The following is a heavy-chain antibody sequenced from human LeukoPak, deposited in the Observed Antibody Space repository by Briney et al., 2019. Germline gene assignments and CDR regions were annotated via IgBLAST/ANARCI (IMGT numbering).Heavy chain of an antibody. V-gene: IGHV3-66*01. CDR3: ARDLKGVVGATNVGDAFDI. D-gene: IGHD1-26*01. CDR1: GFTFSSCY. J-gene: IGHJ3*02. Sequence: GGSLRLSCAASGFTFSSCYMSWVRLAPGKGLEWVSVIYSGGSTFYADSVKGRFTISRDNSKNTLSLQMNSLRAEDTAVYYCARDLKGVVGATNVGDAFDIWGQGTMVTVSS. CDR2: IYSGGST.